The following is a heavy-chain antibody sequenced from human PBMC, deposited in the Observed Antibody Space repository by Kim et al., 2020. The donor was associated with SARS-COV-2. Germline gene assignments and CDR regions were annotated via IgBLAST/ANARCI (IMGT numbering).Heavy chain of an antibody. CDR1: GASISPYL. CDR3: ARDLGGGTYDY. J-gene: IGHJ4*02. Sequence: SETLSLTCTVSGASISPYLWSWVRRPPGKGLEWIGYISYSENTAYAPSLKSRVTISVDTSTSQIFLNMRSVTAADTGTYYCARDLGGGTYDYWGPGTLVT. D-gene: IGHD1-26*01. CDR2: ISYSENT. V-gene: IGHV4-59*01.